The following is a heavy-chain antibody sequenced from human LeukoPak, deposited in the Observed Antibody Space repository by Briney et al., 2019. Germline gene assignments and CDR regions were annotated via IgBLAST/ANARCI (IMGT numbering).Heavy chain of an antibody. J-gene: IGHJ5*02. CDR3: AKDAVSYNNVWDWFDP. CDR2: IGGGGGDT. V-gene: IGHV3-23*01. CDR1: GFSFDDYA. Sequence: GGSLRLSCTAPGFSFDDYAIHWVRQAPGKGLEWVSSIGGGGGDTYYADSVKGRFTISRDNSKNTLHLQMNSLRAGDTAVYYCAKDAVSYNNVWDWFDPWGQGTLVTVSS. D-gene: IGHD3-16*01.